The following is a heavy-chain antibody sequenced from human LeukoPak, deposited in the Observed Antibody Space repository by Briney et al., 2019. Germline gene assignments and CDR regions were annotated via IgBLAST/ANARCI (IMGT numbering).Heavy chain of an antibody. D-gene: IGHD1-26*01. CDR1: GFTFSSYE. Sequence: PGXSLXXXRAASGFTFSSYEMNWVRQAPGKGLEWVSYISSSGSTIYYADSVKGRFTISRDNAKKSLYMQMNSLRAEDTAVYYCXXXPKFRLVGVPKGPFDPWGQGTLVTVSS. CDR2: ISSSGSTI. CDR3: XXXPKFRLVGVPKGPFDP. J-gene: IGHJ5*02. V-gene: IGHV3-48*03.